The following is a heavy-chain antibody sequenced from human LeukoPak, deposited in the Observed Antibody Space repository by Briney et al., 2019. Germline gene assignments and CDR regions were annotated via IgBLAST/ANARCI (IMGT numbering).Heavy chain of an antibody. V-gene: IGHV1-18*01. CDR3: ASTAAAGTGDAFDI. Sequence: ASVKVSCKASGYTFTSYGISWVRQAPGQGLEWMGWISAYNGNTNYAQKLQGRVTMTTDTSTSTAYMELRSLRSGDTAVYYCASTAAAGTGDAFDIWGQGTMVTVSS. CDR1: GYTFTSYG. J-gene: IGHJ3*02. CDR2: ISAYNGNT. D-gene: IGHD6-13*01.